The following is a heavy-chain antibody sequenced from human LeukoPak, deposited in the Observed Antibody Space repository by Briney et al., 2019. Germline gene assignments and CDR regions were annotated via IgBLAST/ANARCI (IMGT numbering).Heavy chain of an antibody. D-gene: IGHD3-16*02. CDR2: IYYSGST. CDR1: GGSISSYY. J-gene: IGHJ5*02. Sequence: SETLSLTCTVSGGSISSYYWSWIRQPPGKGLEWIGYIYYSGSTNYNPSLKSRVTISVDTSKNQFSLKLSSVTAADTAVYYCARYLETRWFDPWGQGTLVTVSS. CDR3: ARYLETRWFDP. V-gene: IGHV4-59*01.